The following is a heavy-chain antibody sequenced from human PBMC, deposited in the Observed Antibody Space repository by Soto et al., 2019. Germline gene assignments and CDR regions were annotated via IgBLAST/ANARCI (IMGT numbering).Heavy chain of an antibody. Sequence: PSETLSLTCTVSGCSISSYYWSWIRQPPGKGLEWIGYFYYGGSTNYNPSLKSRVTISIDTSKNQFSLKLFSVTAADTAVYYCAGGYSSVAFDVWGQGTMVTVSS. V-gene: IGHV4-59*01. CDR2: FYYGGST. J-gene: IGHJ3*01. D-gene: IGHD6-19*01. CDR1: GCSISSYY. CDR3: AGGYSSVAFDV.